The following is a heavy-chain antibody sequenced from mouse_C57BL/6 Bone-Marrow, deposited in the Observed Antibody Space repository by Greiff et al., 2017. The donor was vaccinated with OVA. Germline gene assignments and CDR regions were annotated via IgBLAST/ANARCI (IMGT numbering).Heavy chain of an antibody. Sequence: QVQLQQPGAELVMPGASVKLSCKASGYTFTSYWMHWVKQRPGQGLEWIGEIDPSDSYTNYNQKFKGKSTLTVDKSSSTAYMQLSSLTSEDSAVYYCARKDYGSSDWDFDFWGTGTTVTVSS. CDR3: ARKDYGSSDWDFDF. CDR1: GYTFTSYW. J-gene: IGHJ1*03. CDR2: IDPSDSYT. D-gene: IGHD1-1*01. V-gene: IGHV1-69*01.